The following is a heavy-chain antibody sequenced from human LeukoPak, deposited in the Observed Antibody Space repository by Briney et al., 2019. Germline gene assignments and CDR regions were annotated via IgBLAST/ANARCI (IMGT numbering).Heavy chain of an antibody. Sequence: RSGGSLRLSCAASGFTFNNYAMSWVRQAPGKGLEWVSTISGSDDNTYYADSVKGRFTISRDISKNTLYLQMNSLRAEDTAVYYCARVEHYDFWSGYYGYWGQGTLVTVSS. D-gene: IGHD3-3*01. J-gene: IGHJ4*02. V-gene: IGHV3-23*01. CDR1: GFTFNNYA. CDR2: ISGSDDNT. CDR3: ARVEHYDFWSGYYGY.